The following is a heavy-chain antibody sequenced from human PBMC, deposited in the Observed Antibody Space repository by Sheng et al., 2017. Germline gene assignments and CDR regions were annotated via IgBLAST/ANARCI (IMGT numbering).Heavy chain of an antibody. CDR3: ARPLSRATRSRAAFDI. Sequence: QVQLQQWGAGLLKPSETLSLTCAVYGGSFSGYYWSWIRQPPGKGLEWIGEINHSGSTNYNPSLKSRVTISVDTSKNQFSLKLSSVTAADTAVYYCARPLSRATRSRAAFDIWGQGTMVTVSS. CDR2: INHSGST. J-gene: IGHJ3*02. V-gene: IGHV4-34*01. CDR1: GGSFSGYY. D-gene: IGHD1-26*01.